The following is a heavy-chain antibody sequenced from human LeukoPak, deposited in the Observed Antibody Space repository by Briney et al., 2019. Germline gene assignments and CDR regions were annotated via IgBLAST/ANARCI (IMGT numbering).Heavy chain of an antibody. Sequence: SETLSLTCTVSGGFISSYYWSWIRQPPGKGLEWIGYIYYSGSTNYNPSLKSRVTISVDTSKNQFSLELSSVTAADTAVYYCARSRYYYYYYMDVWGKGTTVTISS. CDR3: ARSRYYYYYYMDV. CDR2: IYYSGST. D-gene: IGHD1-14*01. J-gene: IGHJ6*03. CDR1: GGFISSYY. V-gene: IGHV4-59*01.